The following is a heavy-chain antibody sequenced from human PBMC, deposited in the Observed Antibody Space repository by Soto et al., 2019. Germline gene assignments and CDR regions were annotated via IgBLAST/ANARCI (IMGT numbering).Heavy chain of an antibody. CDR2: ISSSSTYI. J-gene: IGHJ6*02. CDR3: ASQTSGYYYYGMDV. V-gene: IGHV3-21*01. CDR1: GFTSSSYG. Sequence: EVQLVESGGGLVKPGGSLGFSCAAFGFTSSSYGLDGVRQPPGKGLGWVSSISSSSTYIHYADSVKGRFTISRDNAKNSLYLQMNSLSAEDTAVYYCASQTSGYYYYGMDVWGQGTTVTVSS.